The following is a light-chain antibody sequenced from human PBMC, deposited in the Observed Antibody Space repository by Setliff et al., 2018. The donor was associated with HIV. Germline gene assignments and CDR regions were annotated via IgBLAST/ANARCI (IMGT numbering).Light chain of an antibody. CDR3: SSYTSSGTLV. V-gene: IGLV2-14*01. Sequence: QSALTQPASVSGSPGQSITISCTGTSSDIGAYNYVSWYQQHSGKAPKLMIYDVSSRPSGVSNRFSGPKSGNTASLTISGLQAEDEADYYCSSYTSSGTLVFGTGTKVTVL. J-gene: IGLJ1*01. CDR1: SSDIGAYNY. CDR2: DVS.